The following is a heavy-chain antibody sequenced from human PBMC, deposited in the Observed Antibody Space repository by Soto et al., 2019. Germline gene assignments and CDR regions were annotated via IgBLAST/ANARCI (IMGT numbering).Heavy chain of an antibody. CDR3: TRDASRDSSARGWFDP. Sequence: GGSLRLSCAASGFTFRSFTMNWVRQAPGKGLEWVSTISSNSAYIYYTDALRGRFTISRDNAKNSLHLQMNSLRAEDTAVYYCTRDASRDSSARGWFDPWGSGTLVTVSS. V-gene: IGHV3-21*01. CDR1: GFTFRSFT. D-gene: IGHD6-13*01. J-gene: IGHJ5*02. CDR2: ISSNSAYI.